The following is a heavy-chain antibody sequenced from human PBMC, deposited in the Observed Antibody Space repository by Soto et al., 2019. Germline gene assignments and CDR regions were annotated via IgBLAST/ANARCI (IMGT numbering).Heavy chain of an antibody. V-gene: IGHV3-7*03. J-gene: IGHJ4*02. CDR3: ARVGTKRIAARPDY. CDR2: IKRDGSEK. D-gene: IGHD6-6*01. CDR1: GFTFGSNW. Sequence: GGSLRLSCAASGFTFGSNWMSWVRQAPGKGLEWVANIKRDGSEKYYVDSVKGRFTISRDNAKNTLYLQMNSLGADDTAVYYCARVGTKRIAARPDYWGQGTLVTVSS.